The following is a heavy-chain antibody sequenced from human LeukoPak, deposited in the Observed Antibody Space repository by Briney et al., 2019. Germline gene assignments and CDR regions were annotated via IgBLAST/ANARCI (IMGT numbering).Heavy chain of an antibody. D-gene: IGHD6-13*01. Sequence: ASETLSLTCAVYGGSFSGYYWSWIRQPPGKGLEWIGEIYHSGSTNYNPSLKSRVTISVDKSKNQFSLKLSSVTAADTAVYYCARYEDIAAAGTAFDYWGQGTLVTVSS. V-gene: IGHV4-34*01. CDR1: GGSFSGYY. J-gene: IGHJ4*02. CDR3: ARYEDIAAAGTAFDY. CDR2: IYHSGST.